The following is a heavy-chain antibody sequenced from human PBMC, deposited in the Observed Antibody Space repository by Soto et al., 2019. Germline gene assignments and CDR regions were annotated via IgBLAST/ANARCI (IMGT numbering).Heavy chain of an antibody. CDR3: ARDSTRRGTCDI. Sequence: QVQLQQWGAGLLKPSETLSLTCAVYNGSFGVYYWIWIRQPPGKGLEWIGEINHSGSTNYNPSLKSRVTIPVDTSKNQLSLKLSSVTAADTAVYYCARDSTRRGTCDIWGQGTMVTVSS. J-gene: IGHJ3*02. V-gene: IGHV4-34*01. CDR2: INHSGST. CDR1: NGSFGVYY. D-gene: IGHD2-2*01.